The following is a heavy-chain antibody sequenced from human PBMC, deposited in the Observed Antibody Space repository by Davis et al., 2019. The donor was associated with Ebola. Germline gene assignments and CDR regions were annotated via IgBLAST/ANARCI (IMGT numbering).Heavy chain of an antibody. D-gene: IGHD3-10*01. CDR3: ANGAIKYYYGSGSYIAYYGMDV. V-gene: IGHV3-74*01. CDR1: GFNFRTYW. CDR2: IDQDGTRT. Sequence: HTGGSLRLSCAASGFNFRTYWLHWVRQAPGKGLVWVSRIDQDGTRTVYADSVKGRFTIYRDNAKNTLYLQMNSLKTEDTAVYYCANGAIKYYYGSGSYIAYYGMDVWGQGTTVTVSS. J-gene: IGHJ6*02.